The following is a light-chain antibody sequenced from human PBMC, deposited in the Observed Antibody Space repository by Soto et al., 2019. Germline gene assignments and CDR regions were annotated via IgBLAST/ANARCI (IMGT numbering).Light chain of an antibody. CDR2: KAS. V-gene: IGKV1-5*03. CDR3: QQYNAYPWT. J-gene: IGKJ1*01. Sequence: DIQMTQSPSTLSASVGDRVTITCRASQSISSWLAWYQQKPGKAPKLLIYKASTLESGVPSDFSGSGSGTEFSLTISSLQPEDFATYYCQQYNAYPWTFGQ. CDR1: QSISSW.